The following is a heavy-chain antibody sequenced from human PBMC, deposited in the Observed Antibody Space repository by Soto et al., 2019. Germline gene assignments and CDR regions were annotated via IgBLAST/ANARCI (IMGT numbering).Heavy chain of an antibody. D-gene: IGHD6-6*01. CDR2: INHSGST. CDR3: ARGSKWSIAARPGGFDY. CDR1: GGSFSGYY. V-gene: IGHV4-34*01. J-gene: IGHJ4*02. Sequence: QVQLQQWGAGLLKPSETLSLTCAVYGGSFSGYYWSWIRQPPGKGLEWIGEINHSGSTNYNPSLKSRITISVDTSKNQFSLKLSSVTAADTAVYYCARGSKWSIAARPGGFDYWGQGTLVTVSS.